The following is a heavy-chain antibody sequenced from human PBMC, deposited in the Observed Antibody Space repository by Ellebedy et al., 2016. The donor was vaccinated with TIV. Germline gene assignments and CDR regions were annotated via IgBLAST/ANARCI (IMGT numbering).Heavy chain of an antibody. D-gene: IGHD6-13*01. CDR1: GYSFTSYW. CDR2: IYPGDSDT. J-gene: IGHJ4*02. V-gene: IGHV5-51*01. CDR3: ATAYSSNYYDF. Sequence: GESLKISCKGSGYSFTSYWIGWVRQMPGKGLEWMGIIYPGDSDTRYSPSFQGRVTISADKSINTAYLQWSSLEASDTAMYYCATAYSSNYYDFWGQGTLVTVSS.